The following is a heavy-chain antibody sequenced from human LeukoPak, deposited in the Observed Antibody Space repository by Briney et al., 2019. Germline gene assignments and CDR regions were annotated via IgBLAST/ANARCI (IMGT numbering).Heavy chain of an antibody. CDR1: GFTFSSYW. D-gene: IGHD1-14*01. V-gene: IGHV3-7*01. CDR3: ARNQRRLDY. CDR2: IKQDGREK. J-gene: IGHJ4*02. Sequence: GGSLRLSCAPSGFTFSSYWMSWVRQAPGKGLEWVANIKQDGREKYYVDSVKGRFTISRDNAKNSLYLQVNSLRAEDTAVYYCARNQRRLDYWGQGTLVTVSS.